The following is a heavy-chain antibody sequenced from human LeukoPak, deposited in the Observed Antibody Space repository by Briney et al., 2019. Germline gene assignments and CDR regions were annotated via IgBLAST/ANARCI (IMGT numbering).Heavy chain of an antibody. CDR1: GGSISSYY. J-gene: IGHJ4*02. V-gene: IGHV4-59*12. CDR2: MYYSGST. Sequence: SETLSLTCTVSGGSISSYYWSWIRQPPGKGLEWIGYMYYSGSTNYNPSLKSRVTMSVDTSKNQFSLKLSSVTAADTAVYYCARGVKYGDTYYFDYWGQGTLVTVSS. D-gene: IGHD4-17*01. CDR3: ARGVKYGDTYYFDY.